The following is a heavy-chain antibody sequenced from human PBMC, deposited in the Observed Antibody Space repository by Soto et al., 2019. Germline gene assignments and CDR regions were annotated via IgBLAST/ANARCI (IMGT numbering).Heavy chain of an antibody. CDR1: GYTFTAYY. J-gene: IGHJ6*02. V-gene: IGHV1-2*02. CDR2: INPHSGDT. Sequence: ASVKVSCKASGYTFTAYYMHWVRQAPGQGLEWMGWINPHSGDTNHAQKFQGRVSMTRDTSISTAYMDLSRLRSDDTAVYYCARGQQRPGDYYYGMDVWGQGTKVTVYS. CDR3: ARGQQRPGDYYYGMDV. D-gene: IGHD6-25*01.